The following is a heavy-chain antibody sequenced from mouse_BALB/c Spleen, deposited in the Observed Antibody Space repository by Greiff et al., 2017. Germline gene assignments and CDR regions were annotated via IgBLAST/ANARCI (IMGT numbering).Heavy chain of an antibody. CDR1: GYTFTSYT. CDR3: ARSQGKAMDY. D-gene: IGHD3-2*02. V-gene: IGHV1-4*02. Sequence: QVQLQQSAAELARPGASVKMSCKASGYTFTSYTMHWVKQRPGQGLEWIGYINPSSGYTEYNQKFKDKTTLTADKSSSTAYMQLSSLTSEDSAVYYCARSQGKAMDYWGQGTSVTVSS. CDR2: INPSSGYT. J-gene: IGHJ4*01.